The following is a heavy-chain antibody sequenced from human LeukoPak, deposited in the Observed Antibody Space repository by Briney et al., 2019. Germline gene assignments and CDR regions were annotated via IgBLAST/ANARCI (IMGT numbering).Heavy chain of an antibody. CDR1: GGSISSSSYY. CDR2: VYYSGST. Sequence: PSETLSLTCAVSGGSISSSSYYWGWIRQPPGKGLEWIGSVYYSGSTSYTPSLKSRVTISVDTSKNQFSLKLSSVTAADTAVYYCARGRGSSWYYFDSWGQGTLVTVSS. V-gene: IGHV4-39*07. J-gene: IGHJ4*02. CDR3: ARGRGSSWYYFDS. D-gene: IGHD6-13*01.